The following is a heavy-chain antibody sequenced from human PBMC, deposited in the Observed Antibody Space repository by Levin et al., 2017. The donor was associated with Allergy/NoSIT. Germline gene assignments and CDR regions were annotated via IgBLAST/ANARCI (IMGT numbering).Heavy chain of an antibody. D-gene: IGHD3-10*01. J-gene: IGHJ4*02. CDR2: INPNSGGT. CDR1: GYTFTGYY. V-gene: IGHV1-2*02. Sequence: WASVKVSCKASGYTFTGYYMHWVRQAPGQGLEWMGWINPNSGGTNYAQKFQGRVTMTRDTSISTAYMELSRLRSDDTAVYYCARSLVPKNYYGSGSHHFDYWGQGTLVTVSS. CDR3: ARSLVPKNYYGSGSHHFDY.